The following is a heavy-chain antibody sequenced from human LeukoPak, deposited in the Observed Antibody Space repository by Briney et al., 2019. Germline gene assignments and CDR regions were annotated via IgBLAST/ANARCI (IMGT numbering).Heavy chain of an antibody. CDR2: ISPADSVT. CDR1: GYSFTTYW. V-gene: IGHV5-51*01. CDR3: ARRSSVAAYYFDY. D-gene: IGHD6-19*01. J-gene: IGHJ4*02. Sequence: GESLKISCQGSGYSFTTYWIGWVRQMPGKGLEWMGIISPADSVTRYGPSFQGQVTISADKSNSAAYLQWSSLEASDTGMYYCARRSSVAAYYFDYWGQGTLVTVSS.